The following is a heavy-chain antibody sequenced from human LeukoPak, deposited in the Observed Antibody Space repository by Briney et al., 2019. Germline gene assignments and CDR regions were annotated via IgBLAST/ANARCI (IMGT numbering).Heavy chain of an antibody. CDR3: ARGVANDYESSGYQN. CDR2: ISFDGSDK. V-gene: IGHV3-30*03. CDR1: GFTFSSYG. Sequence: PGGSLRLSCAASGFTFSSYGLHWVRQAPGKGLEWVAVISFDGSDKYYADSVKGRFTISRDNSKNTLYLQMNSLRAEDTAMYYCARGVANDYESSGYQNWGQGTLVTVSS. J-gene: IGHJ4*02. D-gene: IGHD3-22*01.